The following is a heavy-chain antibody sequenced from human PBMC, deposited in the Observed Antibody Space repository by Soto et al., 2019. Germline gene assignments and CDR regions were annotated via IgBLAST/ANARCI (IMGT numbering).Heavy chain of an antibody. CDR1: GGSFSGYY. D-gene: IGHD3-9*01. CDR2: INHSGST. CDR3: ARVSPPRYYDILTGYYIDY. J-gene: IGHJ4*02. Sequence: SETLSLTCAVYGGSFSGYYWSWIRQPPGNGLEWIGEINHSGSTNYNPSLKSRVTISVDTSKNQSSLKLSSVTAADTAVYYCARVSPPRYYDILTGYYIDYWGQGTLVTVSS. V-gene: IGHV4-34*01.